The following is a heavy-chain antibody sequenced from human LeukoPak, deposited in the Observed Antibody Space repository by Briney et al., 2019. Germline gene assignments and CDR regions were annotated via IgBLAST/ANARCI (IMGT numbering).Heavy chain of an antibody. Sequence: GGSLRLSCAASGFTFSSYAMHWVRQAPGKGLEWVAVISYDGSNKYYADSVKGRFTISRDNSKNTLYLQMNSLRAEDTAVYYCARAGCSGGSCYSLHWFDPWGQGTLVTVSS. V-gene: IGHV3-30*04. CDR1: GFTFSSYA. CDR2: ISYDGSNK. J-gene: IGHJ5*02. D-gene: IGHD2-15*01. CDR3: ARAGCSGGSCYSLHWFDP.